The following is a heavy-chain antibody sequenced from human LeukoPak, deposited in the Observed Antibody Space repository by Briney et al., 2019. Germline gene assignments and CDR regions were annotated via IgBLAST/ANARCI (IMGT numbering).Heavy chain of an antibody. Sequence: GGSLRLSCAASGFTFSDFPMNWVRQAPGKGLEWVSYISSSGSTIYYADSVKGRFTTSRDNAKNSLYLQMNSLRAEDTAVYYCAELGITMIGGVWGKGTTVTISS. D-gene: IGHD3-10*02. CDR1: GFTFSDFP. CDR2: ISSSGSTI. V-gene: IGHV3-48*03. CDR3: AELGITMIGGV. J-gene: IGHJ6*04.